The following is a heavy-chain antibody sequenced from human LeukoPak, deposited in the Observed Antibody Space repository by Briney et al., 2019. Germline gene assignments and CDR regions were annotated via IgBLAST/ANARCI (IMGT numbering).Heavy chain of an antibody. V-gene: IGHV3-9*03. Sequence: SLRLSCAAAGFTFDDYARQGVRQARGKGVEWGVVISCNRGSICYADSVQGPFTISRDNANNSLYLQMNSLRAEDMALYYCAKGRDGYNGSPLDYWGQGTLVTVSS. CDR3: AKGRDGYNGSPLDY. J-gene: IGHJ4*02. D-gene: IGHD5-24*01. CDR1: GFTFDDYA. CDR2: ISCNRGSI.